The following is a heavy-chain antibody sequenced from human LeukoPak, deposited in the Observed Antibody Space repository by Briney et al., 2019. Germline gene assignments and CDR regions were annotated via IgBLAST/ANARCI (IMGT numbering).Heavy chain of an antibody. CDR2: ISGSGDSI. Sequence: GGSLRLSCAASGFTFSSYAMSWVRQAPGKGLEWVSAISGSGDSIYYADSVKGRFTISRDNSKNTLYLQMNSLRAEDTAVYYCAKLITFNYYDSSGPRGYFDYWGQGTLVTVSS. D-gene: IGHD3-22*01. V-gene: IGHV3-23*01. CDR3: AKLITFNYYDSSGPRGYFDY. J-gene: IGHJ4*02. CDR1: GFTFSSYA.